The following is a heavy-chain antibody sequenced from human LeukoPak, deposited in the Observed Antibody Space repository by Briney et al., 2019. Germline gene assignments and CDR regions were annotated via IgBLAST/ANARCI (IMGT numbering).Heavy chain of an antibody. CDR1: GYTFTSYA. CDR2: INTNTGNP. Sequence: ASVKVSCKAAGYTFTSYALNWMRQAPGQGHELMGWINTNTGNPTYAQGFTGRFVFSLDTSVSTAYLQISSLKAEDTAVYYCARGKIAAAVGPYMDVWGKGTTVTVSS. CDR3: ARGKIAAAVGPYMDV. V-gene: IGHV7-4-1*02. D-gene: IGHD6-13*01. J-gene: IGHJ6*03.